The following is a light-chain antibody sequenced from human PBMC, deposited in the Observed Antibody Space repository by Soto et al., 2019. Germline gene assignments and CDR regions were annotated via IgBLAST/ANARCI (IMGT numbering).Light chain of an antibody. Sequence: QSALAQPASVSWSPGQSITISCTGPRSDIGDSNFISWYQHSPGKVPRLLIYEVNNRPSGVSKRFSGSKAGNTASLTISGLLDDDEADYFCASFRSGTILVFGSGTKVTVL. J-gene: IGLJ1*01. V-gene: IGLV2-14*01. CDR1: RSDIGDSNF. CDR3: ASFRSGTILV. CDR2: EVN.